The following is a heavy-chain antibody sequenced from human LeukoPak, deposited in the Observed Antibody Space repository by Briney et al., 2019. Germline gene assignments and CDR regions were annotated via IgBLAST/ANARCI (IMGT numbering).Heavy chain of an antibody. Sequence: SETLSLTCAVYGGSFSGYYWSWIRQPPGKGLEWIGEINHSGSTNYNPSFKSRVTISVDTSKNQFSLKLSSVTAADTAVYYCARGTWGTYYYDSSGYRNFDYWGQGTLVTVSS. V-gene: IGHV4-34*01. D-gene: IGHD3-22*01. CDR1: GGSFSGYY. CDR3: ARGTWGTYYYDSSGYRNFDY. CDR2: INHSGST. J-gene: IGHJ4*02.